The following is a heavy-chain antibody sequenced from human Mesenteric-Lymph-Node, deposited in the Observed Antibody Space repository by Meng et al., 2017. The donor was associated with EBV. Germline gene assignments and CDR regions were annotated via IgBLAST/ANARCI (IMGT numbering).Heavy chain of an antibody. CDR3: ARDIAATNY. CDR1: GYSFTKYG. CDR2: IKAYNINT. V-gene: IGHV1-18*01. Sequence: IVQSGTEVKKPGASVMFPFNDFGYSFTKYGITWVRQAPGQGLEWMGWIKAYNINTNYEQKLKDRVTMTKDTSTSTAYMELRSLRSDDSAVYYCARDIAATNYWGQGTLVTVSS. D-gene: IGHD6-13*01. J-gene: IGHJ4*02.